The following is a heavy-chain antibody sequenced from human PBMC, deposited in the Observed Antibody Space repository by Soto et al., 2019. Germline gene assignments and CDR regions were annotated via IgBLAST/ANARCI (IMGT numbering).Heavy chain of an antibody. V-gene: IGHV1-2*04. J-gene: IGHJ4*02. CDR3: ARWALNDYYIDY. D-gene: IGHD3-9*01. CDR1: GYTFTAYY. Sequence: ASVKVSCKASGYTFTAYYIHWVRQALGQGLEWMGWINSNSGDTGYAQKFQGWVTMTRDTSISTVYMDLSRLTSDETAVYYCARWALNDYYIDYWGQGTPVTVSS. CDR2: INSNSGDT.